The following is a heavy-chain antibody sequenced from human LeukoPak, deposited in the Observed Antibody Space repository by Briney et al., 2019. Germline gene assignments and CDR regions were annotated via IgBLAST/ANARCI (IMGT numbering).Heavy chain of an antibody. J-gene: IGHJ4*02. D-gene: IGHD1-26*01. CDR3: ARGKAYSGSYYGIYDY. Sequence: ASVKVSCKASGYTFTSYGISWVRQAPGQGLEWMGWISAYNGNTNYAQKIQGRVSMTTDTATSTAYMELRSLRSDDTAIYYCARGKAYSGSYYGIYDYWGQGTLVTVSS. CDR2: ISAYNGNT. CDR1: GYTFTSYG. V-gene: IGHV1-18*01.